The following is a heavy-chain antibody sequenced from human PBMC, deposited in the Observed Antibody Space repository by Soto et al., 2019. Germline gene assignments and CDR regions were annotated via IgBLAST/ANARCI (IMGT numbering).Heavy chain of an antibody. J-gene: IGHJ6*03. CDR3: ARVRYYGSGSLYNYYMDV. CDR2: ISSSSSYI. D-gene: IGHD3-10*01. V-gene: IGHV3-21*01. CDR1: GFTFSSYS. Sequence: GGSLRLSCAASGFTFSSYSMNWVRQAPGKGLEWVSSISSSSSYIYYADSVKGRFTISRDNAKNSLYLQMNSLRAEDTAVYYCARVRYYGSGSLYNYYMDVWGKGTTVTVSS.